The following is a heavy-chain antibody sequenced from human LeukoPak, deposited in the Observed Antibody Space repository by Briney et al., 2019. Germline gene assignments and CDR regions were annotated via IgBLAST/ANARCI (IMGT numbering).Heavy chain of an antibody. D-gene: IGHD4-11*01. CDR1: GFTFSAYE. J-gene: IGHJ3*02. V-gene: IGHV3-48*03. Sequence: GGSLRLSCAASGFTFSAYEMNWVRQAPGKGLEWVSYIGSSGSTVYYADSVKGRFTISRDNAKNSLYMQMKSLRDEDTAIYYCARDTLEYSNSPDALDIWGQGTMVTVSS. CDR2: IGSSGSTV. CDR3: ARDTLEYSNSPDALDI.